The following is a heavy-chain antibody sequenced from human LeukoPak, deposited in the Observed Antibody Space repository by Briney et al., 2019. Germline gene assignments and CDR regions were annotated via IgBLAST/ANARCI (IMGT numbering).Heavy chain of an antibody. J-gene: IGHJ6*03. CDR3: ARGRLGSVVFEGYYYFMDV. CDR2: VYNGGST. V-gene: IGHV4-34*01. CDR1: GGSFNDYF. D-gene: IGHD3-22*01. Sequence: KTLETLSLTCAVYGGSFNDYFWTWIRQPPGKGLEWIGEVYNGGSTNYNPSLKSRVIISVDTSKNQFSLRLSSVTAADTAVYYCARGRLGSVVFEGYYYFMDVWGKGTTVTVSS.